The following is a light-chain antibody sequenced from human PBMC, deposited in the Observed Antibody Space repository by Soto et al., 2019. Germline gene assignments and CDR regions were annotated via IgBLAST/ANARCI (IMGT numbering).Light chain of an antibody. CDR2: GAT. CDR1: QDITSY. J-gene: IGKJ1*01. CDR3: LQHNRYPWT. Sequence: DIQMTQSPSTLSGSVGDRVTITCRTSQDITSYLVWFQQKPGKVPERLIYGATNLQSGVPSRFSGSGSGTEFTLTISSLQPEDFATYYCLQHNRYPWTFGQGTKVDIK. V-gene: IGKV1-17*03.